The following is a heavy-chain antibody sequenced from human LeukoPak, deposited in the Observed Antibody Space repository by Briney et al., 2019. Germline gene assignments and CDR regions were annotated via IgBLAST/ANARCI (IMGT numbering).Heavy chain of an antibody. CDR3: AREVGYCSGGSCYSYFDY. J-gene: IGHJ4*02. V-gene: IGHV4-59*01. CDR1: GGSISSYY. CDR2: IYYSGST. D-gene: IGHD2-15*01. Sequence: SETLSLTCTVSGGSISSYYWSWIRQPPGKGLEWIGYIYYSGSTNYNASLTNRVTVSVDTSKNQFSLKLSSVTAADTAVYYCAREVGYCSGGSCYSYFDYWGQGTLVTVSS.